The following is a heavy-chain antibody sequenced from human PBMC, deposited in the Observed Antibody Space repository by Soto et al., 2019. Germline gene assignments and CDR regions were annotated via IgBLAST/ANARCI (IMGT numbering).Heavy chain of an antibody. V-gene: IGHV3-30-3*01. CDR1: GFTFSSYA. J-gene: IGHJ6*02. CDR3: ARVRREQLVLVFYYGMDV. D-gene: IGHD6-6*01. Sequence: GGSLRLSCAASGFTFSSYAMHWVRQAPGKGLEWVAVISYDGSNKYYADSVKGRFTISRDNSKNTLYLQMNSLRAEDTAVYYCARVRREQLVLVFYYGMDVWGQGTTVTGSS. CDR2: ISYDGSNK.